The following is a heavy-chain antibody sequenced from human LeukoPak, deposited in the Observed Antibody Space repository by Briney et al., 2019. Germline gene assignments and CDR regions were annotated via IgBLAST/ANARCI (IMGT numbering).Heavy chain of an antibody. J-gene: IGHJ4*02. D-gene: IGHD3-22*01. CDR3: ARDGDSSGYLDY. V-gene: IGHV4-61*02. Sequence: PSQTLSLTCTVSGGSISSGSYYWSWIRQPAGKGLEWIGRIYTSGSTNYNPSLKSRVTISVDRSKNQFSLKLSSVTAADTAVYYCARDGDSSGYLDYWGQGTLVTVSS. CDR2: IYTSGST. CDR1: GGSISSGSYY.